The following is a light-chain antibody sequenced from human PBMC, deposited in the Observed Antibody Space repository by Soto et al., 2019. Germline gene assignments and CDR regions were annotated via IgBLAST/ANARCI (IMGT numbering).Light chain of an antibody. V-gene: IGLV1-51*01. CDR3: GTWDSSLSAYV. CDR1: TSNIGNNF. J-gene: IGLJ1*01. Sequence: QAVLTQPPSVSAAPGQKVTISCSGITSNIGNNFVSWYQQFSGTAPKLLIYDNNQRPSGIPDRFSGSKSGTSATLGITGLQTGDEADYYCGTWDSSLSAYVFGTGTQLTVL. CDR2: DNN.